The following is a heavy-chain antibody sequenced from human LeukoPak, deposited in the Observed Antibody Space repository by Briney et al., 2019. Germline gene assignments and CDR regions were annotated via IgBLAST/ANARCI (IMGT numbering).Heavy chain of an antibody. D-gene: IGHD3-9*01. J-gene: IGHJ4*02. CDR2: IKSKTDGGTT. CDR1: GFTFSNAW. CDR3: TTDYLDWLLYRDY. V-gene: IGHV3-15*01. Sequence: GGSLRLSCAASGFTFSNAWMSWVRQASGKGLEWVGRIKSKTDGGTTDYAAPVKGRFTISRDDSKNTLYLQMNSLKTEDTAVYYCTTDYLDWLLYRDYWGQGTLVTVSS.